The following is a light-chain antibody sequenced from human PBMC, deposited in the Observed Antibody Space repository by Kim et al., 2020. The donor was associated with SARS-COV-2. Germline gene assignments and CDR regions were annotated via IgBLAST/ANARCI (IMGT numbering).Light chain of an antibody. Sequence: QSALTQPASVSGSPEQSITISCSGSNTDFDGYNYVSWYQVHPGKAPKLLIYDVNNRPSGVSSRFSGSKSGNTAFLTISGLQTEDEADYYCSSYGSSNSLFVFGTGTKVTVL. J-gene: IGLJ1*01. CDR3: SSYGSSNSLFV. CDR2: DVN. V-gene: IGLV2-14*03. CDR1: NTDFDGYNY.